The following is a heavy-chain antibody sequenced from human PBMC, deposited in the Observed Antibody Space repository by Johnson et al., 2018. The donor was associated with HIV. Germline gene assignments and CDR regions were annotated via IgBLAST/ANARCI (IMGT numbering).Heavy chain of an antibody. CDR2: IWYDGSKK. CDR3: ASLVGSSSGEAFDI. D-gene: IGHD6-6*01. CDR1: GFTFSSYG. J-gene: IGHJ3*02. Sequence: QVQLVESGGGVVQPGRSLRLSCTASGFTFSSYGMHWVRQAPGKGLEWVAVIWYDGSKKYYADSVKGRFTISRDNSKNTLYRQMNSLRAEDTAVYYCASLVGSSSGEAFDIWGQGTTVTVSS. V-gene: IGHV3-33*01.